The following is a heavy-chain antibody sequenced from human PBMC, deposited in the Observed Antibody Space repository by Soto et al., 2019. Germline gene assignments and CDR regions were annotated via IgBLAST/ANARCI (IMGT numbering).Heavy chain of an antibody. V-gene: IGHV3-30*18. CDR3: AKVAPSISSFCGFQH. Sequence: PGGSLRVSCAASGFTFSNYGIHWGRQAPCKGLEWVAVISHDGNKEYYADSVKGRFTVSRDNSKKTVYLQMNSLRAEDTAMYYCAKVAPSISSFCGFQHWGPGTLVTDPS. CDR1: GFTFSNYG. CDR2: ISHDGNKE. J-gene: IGHJ4*02. D-gene: IGHD6-6*01.